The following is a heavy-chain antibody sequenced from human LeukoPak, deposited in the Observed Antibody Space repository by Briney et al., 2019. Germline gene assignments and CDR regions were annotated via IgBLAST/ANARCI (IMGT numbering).Heavy chain of an antibody. D-gene: IGHD1-20*01. J-gene: IGHJ6*03. CDR1: GYTFTSYY. V-gene: IGHV1-46*01. CDR2: INPSGGST. Sequence: GASVKVSCKASGYTFTSYYMHWVRQAPGQGLGWMGIINPSGGSTSYAQKFQGRVTMTRDMSTSTVYMELSSLRSEDTAVYYCAREGYNWNDGGYYYMDVWGKGTTVTVSS. CDR3: AREGYNWNDGGYYYMDV.